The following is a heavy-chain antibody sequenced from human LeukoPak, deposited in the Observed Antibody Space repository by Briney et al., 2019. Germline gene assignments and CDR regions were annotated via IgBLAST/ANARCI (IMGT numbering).Heavy chain of an antibody. CDR1: GFTFSSYG. V-gene: IGHV3-30*18. CDR3: AKYQRQWLPKGGFDY. CDR2: ISYDGNNK. D-gene: IGHD6-19*01. J-gene: IGHJ4*02. Sequence: GGSLRLSCAASGFTFSSYGMHWVRHAPGKGLELVAVISYDGNNKYYADSVKGRFTISRDNSKNTLYLQMDNLRAEDTAVYYCAKYQRQWLPKGGFDYWGQGTLVTVSS.